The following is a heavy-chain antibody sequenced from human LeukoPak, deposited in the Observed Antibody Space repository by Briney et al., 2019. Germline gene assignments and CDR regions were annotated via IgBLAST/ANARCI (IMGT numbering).Heavy chain of an antibody. Sequence: PGGSLRLSCAASGFTFDDYAMHWVRQAPGKGLEWVSGISWNSGSIGYADSVKGRFTISRDNAKNSLYLQMNSLRAEDTAVYYCAGDPLLYSYGNWFDPWGQGTLVTVSS. J-gene: IGHJ5*02. V-gene: IGHV3-9*01. CDR1: GFTFDDYA. CDR2: ISWNSGSI. D-gene: IGHD5-18*01. CDR3: AGDPLLYSYGNWFDP.